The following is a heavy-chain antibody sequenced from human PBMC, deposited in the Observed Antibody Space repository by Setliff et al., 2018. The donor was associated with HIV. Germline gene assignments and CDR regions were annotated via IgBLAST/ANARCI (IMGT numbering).Heavy chain of an antibody. D-gene: IGHD5-18*01. CDR2: IYYSGST. J-gene: IGHJ3*02. CDR3: ARANSIKGYSYGPDAFNI. CDR1: TGSISRYY. V-gene: IGHV4-59*01. Sequence: SETLSLTCTFSTGSISRYYWNWIRQPPGKGLEWIGYIYYSGSTNYNPSLKSRVTISLDTSKNQFSLNLSSVTAADTAVYYCARANSIKGYSYGPDAFNIWGQGTMVTVSS.